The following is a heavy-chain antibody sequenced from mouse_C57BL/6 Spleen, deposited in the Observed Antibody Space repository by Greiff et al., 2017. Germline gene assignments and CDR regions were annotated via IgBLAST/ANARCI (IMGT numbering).Heavy chain of an antibody. V-gene: IGHV1-15*01. CDR2: IDPETGGT. Sequence: QVQLQQSGAELVRPGASVTLSCKASGYTFTDYEMHWVKQTPVHGLEWIGAIDPETGGTAYNQKFKGKAILTADKSSSTAYMELRSLTSEDSAVYYCTRNAASYDYGSSPYAMDYWGQGTSVTVSS. D-gene: IGHD1-1*01. J-gene: IGHJ4*01. CDR3: TRNAASYDYGSSPYAMDY. CDR1: GYTFTDYE.